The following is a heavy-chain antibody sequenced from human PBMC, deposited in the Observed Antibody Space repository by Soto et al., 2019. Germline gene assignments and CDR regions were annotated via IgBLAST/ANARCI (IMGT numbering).Heavy chain of an antibody. V-gene: IGHV3-23*01. J-gene: IGHJ6*02. CDR2: ISGSGGST. CDR1: GFTFSSYA. Sequence: PGGSLRLSCAASGFTFSSYAMSWVRQAPGKGLEWVSAISGSGGSTYYADSVKGRFTISRDNSKNTLYLQMNSLRAEDTAVYYCAKTDFWSGYHLSQHYYGMDVWGQGTTVTVSS. CDR3: AKTDFWSGYHLSQHYYGMDV. D-gene: IGHD3-3*01.